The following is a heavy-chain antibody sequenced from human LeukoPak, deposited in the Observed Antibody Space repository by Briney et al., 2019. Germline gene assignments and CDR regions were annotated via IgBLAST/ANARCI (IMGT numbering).Heavy chain of an antibody. CDR1: GFTFSSYE. CDR2: ISSSGSTI. Sequence: PGGSLRLSCAASGFTFSSYEMNWVRQAPGKGLEWVSYISSSGSTIYYADSVKGRFTISRDNSKNSLYLQMNSLRTEDTALYYCAKDRPGDRAEYFQHWGQGTLVTVSS. J-gene: IGHJ1*01. V-gene: IGHV3-48*03. D-gene: IGHD2-21*02. CDR3: AKDRPGDRAEYFQH.